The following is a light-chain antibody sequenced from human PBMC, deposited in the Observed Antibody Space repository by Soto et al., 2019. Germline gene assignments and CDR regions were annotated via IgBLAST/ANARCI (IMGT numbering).Light chain of an antibody. Sequence: EIVLTQSPATLSLSPGERATLSCRASQSVSSYLAWYQQKPGQAPRLLIYDASNRATGIPARFSGSGSGTDFTLTISRLEPEDSAVYFCQHYGYPQWTFGQGTKVDI. J-gene: IGKJ1*01. CDR2: DAS. V-gene: IGKV3-11*01. CDR1: QSVSSY. CDR3: QHYGYPQWT.